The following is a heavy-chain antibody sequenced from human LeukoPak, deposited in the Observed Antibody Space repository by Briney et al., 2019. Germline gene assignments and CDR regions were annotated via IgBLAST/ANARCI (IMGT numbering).Heavy chain of an antibody. CDR1: GFAFSSYG. Sequence: GRSLRLSCAASGFAFSSYGMHWVRQAPGKGLEWVAVISYDGSNKYYADSVKGRFTISRDNSKNTLYLQMNSLRAEDTAVYYCAKVYDWSPTGSYFDYWGQGTLVTVSS. V-gene: IGHV3-30*18. CDR2: ISYDGSNK. J-gene: IGHJ4*02. D-gene: IGHD3-9*01. CDR3: AKVYDWSPTGSYFDY.